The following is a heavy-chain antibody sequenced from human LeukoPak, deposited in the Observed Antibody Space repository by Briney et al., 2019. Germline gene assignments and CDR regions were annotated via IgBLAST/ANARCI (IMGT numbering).Heavy chain of an antibody. CDR1: GFTFSSYS. CDR2: ISSSSSSYI. CDR3: AREENFWSGPVDY. D-gene: IGHD3-3*01. Sequence: PGGSLRLSCAASGFTFSSYSMNWVRQAPGKGLEWVSSISSSSSSYIYYADSVKGRFTISRDNAKNSLYLQMNSLRAEDTAAYYCAREENFWSGPVDYWGQGTLVTVSS. V-gene: IGHV3-21*01. J-gene: IGHJ4*02.